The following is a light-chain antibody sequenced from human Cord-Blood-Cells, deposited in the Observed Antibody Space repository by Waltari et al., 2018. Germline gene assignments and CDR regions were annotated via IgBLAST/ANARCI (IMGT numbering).Light chain of an antibody. CDR2: GAS. Sequence: EIVLTQSPGTLSLSPGERATLSCRASQSVRSSYLAWDHQKPGQAPRLLIYGASSRATGSPDRFSGSGSGTDFTLTISRLEPEDFAVYYCQQYGSSPYTFGQGTKLEIK. V-gene: IGKV3-20*01. CDR1: QSVRSSY. J-gene: IGKJ2*01. CDR3: QQYGSSPYT.